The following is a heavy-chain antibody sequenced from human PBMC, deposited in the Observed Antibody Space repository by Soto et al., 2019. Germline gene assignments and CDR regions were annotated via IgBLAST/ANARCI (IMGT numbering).Heavy chain of an antibody. D-gene: IGHD3-16*01. CDR3: ARDAWAPNV. CDR1: GFTPSRLS. CDR2: INSAGSII. J-gene: IGHJ6*02. V-gene: IGHV3-48*01. Sequence: PGGSLRLSCAASGFTPSRLSMNWVRQAPGKGLEWISYINSAGSIIYYADSVKGRFTISRDNAKNSLYLQMNSLRAEDTAVYYCARDAWAPNVWGHGTMVTVSS.